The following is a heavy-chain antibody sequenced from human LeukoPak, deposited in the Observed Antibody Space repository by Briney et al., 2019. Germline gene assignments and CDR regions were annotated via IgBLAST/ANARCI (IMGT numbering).Heavy chain of an antibody. D-gene: IGHD2-15*01. CDR1: GFTVSSNY. Sequence: GGSLRLSCAASGFTVSSNYMSWVRQAPGKGLEWVSVIYSGGSTYYADSVRDRFTISRDNSKNTLYLQMNSLRAEDTAVYYGARRCGGSCFYAFDIWGQGTMVTVSS. J-gene: IGHJ3*02. V-gene: IGHV3-66*01. CDR2: IYSGGST. CDR3: ARRCGGSCFYAFDI.